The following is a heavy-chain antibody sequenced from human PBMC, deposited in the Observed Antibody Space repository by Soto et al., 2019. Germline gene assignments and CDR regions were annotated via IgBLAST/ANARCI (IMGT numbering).Heavy chain of an antibody. CDR1: GYTFTGYY. Sequence: ASVKVSCKASGYTFTGYYMHWVRQAPGQGLEWMGWINPNSGGTNYAQKFQGRVTMTRDTSISTAYMELSRLRSDDTALYYCARLPYCSSTSCYGDYWGQGTLVTVSS. J-gene: IGHJ4*02. CDR2: INPNSGGT. D-gene: IGHD2-2*01. CDR3: ARLPYCSSTSCYGDY. V-gene: IGHV1-2*02.